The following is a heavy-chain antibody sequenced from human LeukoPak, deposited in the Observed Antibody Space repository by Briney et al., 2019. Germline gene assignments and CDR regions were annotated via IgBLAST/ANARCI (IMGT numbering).Heavy chain of an antibody. Sequence: SQTLSLTCAISGDSVSSNSAAWHWIRQSPSRGLEWLGRTYYRSKWYNDYAVSVKSRIMFNADTSKNQFSLQLNSVTPEDTAVYYCARDATVVTWSYFDCWGQGALVTVSS. CDR2: TYYRSKWYN. D-gene: IGHD4-23*01. J-gene: IGHJ4*02. CDR3: ARDATVVTWSYFDC. CDR1: GDSVSSNSAA. V-gene: IGHV6-1*01.